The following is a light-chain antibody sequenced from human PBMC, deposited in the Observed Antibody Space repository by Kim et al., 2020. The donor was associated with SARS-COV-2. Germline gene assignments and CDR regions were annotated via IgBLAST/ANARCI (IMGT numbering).Light chain of an antibody. Sequence: STGGSATLFSRASPGVRSSYLDWYQQKRDQTPRILFNGASSRATGIPDRLSGSGSGTDITLTVSRLEPEDFAVYYCQQYGRTPITFGQGTRLEIK. CDR3: QQYGRTPIT. J-gene: IGKJ5*01. CDR2: GAS. V-gene: IGKV3-20*01. CDR1: PGVRSSY.